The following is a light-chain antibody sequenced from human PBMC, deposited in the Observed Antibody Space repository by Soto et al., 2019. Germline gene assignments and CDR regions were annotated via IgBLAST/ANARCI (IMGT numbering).Light chain of an antibody. Sequence: QSVLTQPASVSASPGQSITISCTGTSSDVGDYNYVSWYQQRPGKAPKLIIYEVTRRPSGVPDRIFGSKSYTTASLTVSGLQAEDEADYYCSSFAGTNSFVFGTGTKLTVL. J-gene: IGLJ1*01. CDR2: EVT. CDR3: SSFAGTNSFV. V-gene: IGLV2-8*01. CDR1: SSDVGDYNY.